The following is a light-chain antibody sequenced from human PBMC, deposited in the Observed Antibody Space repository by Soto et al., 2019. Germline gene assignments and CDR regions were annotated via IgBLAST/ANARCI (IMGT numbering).Light chain of an antibody. J-gene: IGKJ4*02. Sequence: DVEMTQSPSSVSASVGDRVTITCRTSQGIGSWIAWYQQKPGHAPKVLIYTASSLQTGVPYRFSGSGSGSDFTLTISSLQPEDFATYYCQPANSLPLTFGGGTKVEIK. V-gene: IGKV1-12*01. CDR2: TAS. CDR1: QGIGSW. CDR3: QPANSLPLT.